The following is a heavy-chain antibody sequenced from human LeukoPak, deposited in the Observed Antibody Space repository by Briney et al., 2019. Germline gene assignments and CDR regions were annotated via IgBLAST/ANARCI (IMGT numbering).Heavy chain of an antibody. Sequence: SETLSLTCSVSGGSISDYYWSWIRQPAGKGLEWIGRIYISGSTNSNPSLKSRLTVSVDTSKNQFSLRLSSVTAADTAVYHCARDGGIVTSAAPAAFDIWDQGTMVTVSS. CDR2: IYISGST. CDR3: ARDGGIVTSAAPAAFDI. J-gene: IGHJ3*02. D-gene: IGHD2-2*01. CDR1: GGSISDYY. V-gene: IGHV4-4*07.